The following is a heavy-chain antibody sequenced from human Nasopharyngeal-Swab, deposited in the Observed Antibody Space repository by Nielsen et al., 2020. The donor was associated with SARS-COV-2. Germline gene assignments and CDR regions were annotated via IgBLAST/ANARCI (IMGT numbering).Heavy chain of an antibody. J-gene: IGHJ6*02. Sequence: GSLKISCAASGFTFSTYEMNWVRQAPGKGLEWVSYIGRSGDGTYYADSVKGRFTISRDNAKKSLYLQMNSLRAEDTAVYYCARDCSSPSCYVNGMDVWGQGTTVTVSS. V-gene: IGHV3-48*03. CDR1: GFTFSTYE. CDR3: ARDCSSPSCYVNGMDV. D-gene: IGHD2-2*01. CDR2: IGRSGDGT.